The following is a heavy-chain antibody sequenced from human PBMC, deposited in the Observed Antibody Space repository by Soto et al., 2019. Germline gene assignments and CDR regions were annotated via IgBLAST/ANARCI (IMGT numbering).Heavy chain of an antibody. V-gene: IGHV3-7*01. CDR2: IKQDGSEK. CDR1: GFTFSSYW. J-gene: IGHJ6*02. D-gene: IGHD3-10*01. CDR3: AREQANLSTMVRGAEAGMDV. Sequence: PGGSLRLSCAASGFTFSSYWMSWVRQAPGKGLEWVANIKQDGSEKYYVDSVKGRFTISRDNAKNSLYLQMNSLRAEDTAVYYCAREQANLSTMVRGAEAGMDVWGQGTTVTVSS.